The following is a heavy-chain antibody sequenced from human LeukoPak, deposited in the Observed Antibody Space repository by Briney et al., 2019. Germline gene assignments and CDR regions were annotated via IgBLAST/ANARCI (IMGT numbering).Heavy chain of an antibody. D-gene: IGHD4-17*01. CDR1: GFTFSSHW. V-gene: IGHV3-21*04. Sequence: GGSLRLSCADSGFTFSSHWMHWVRQAPGKGLEWVSSISSSSSYIYYADSVKGRFTISRDNDKNSLYLQMNSLRAEDTAVYYCARGLTVTTTGDYWGQGTLVTVSS. CDR3: ARGLTVTTTGDY. J-gene: IGHJ4*02. CDR2: ISSSSSYI.